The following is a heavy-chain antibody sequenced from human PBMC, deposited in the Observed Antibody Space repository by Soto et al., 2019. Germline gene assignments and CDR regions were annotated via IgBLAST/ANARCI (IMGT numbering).Heavy chain of an antibody. J-gene: IGHJ4*02. V-gene: IGHV1-3*01. Sequence: QVQLVQSGAEVKKPGASVKVSCKASGYTFTSYAMHWVRQAPGQRLEWMGWINAGNGNTKYSQKFQGRVTITRDTSASTAYMELSSLRSEDTAVYYCARDHLHYDYIWGSYRYDYSYYFDYWGQGTLVTVSS. CDR3: ARDHLHYDYIWGSYRYDYSYYFDY. CDR1: GYTFTSYA. D-gene: IGHD3-16*02. CDR2: INAGNGNT.